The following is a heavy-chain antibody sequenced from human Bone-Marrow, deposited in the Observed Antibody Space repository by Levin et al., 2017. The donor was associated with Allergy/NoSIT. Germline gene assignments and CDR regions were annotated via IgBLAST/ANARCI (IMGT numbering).Heavy chain of an antibody. CDR3: ARDDGAGHLFDY. D-gene: IGHD1-26*01. CDR1: GFTFSSFP. CDR2: ISLSVPNK. V-gene: IGHV3-30-3*01. Sequence: GGSLRLSCAASGFTFSSFPMHWVRQAPGTGLDWLSSISLSVPNKSSAASVKGRFTISRDNSKNTLLLQMNGLRTEDTAVYYCARDDGAGHLFDYWGQGTLVTVSS. J-gene: IGHJ4*02.